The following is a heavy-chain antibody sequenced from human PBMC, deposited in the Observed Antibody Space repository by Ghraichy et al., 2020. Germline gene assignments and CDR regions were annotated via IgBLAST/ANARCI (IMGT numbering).Heavy chain of an antibody. D-gene: IGHD6-19*01. CDR1: GFTFSSYA. CDR2: ISGSGGST. CDR3: AKDRIAVAGTLPS. V-gene: IGHV3-23*01. J-gene: IGHJ4*02. Sequence: LSLTCAASGFTFSSYAMSWVRQAPGKGLEWVSAISGSGGSTYYADSVKGRFTISRDNSKNTLYLQMNSLRAEDTAVYYCAKDRIAVAGTLPSWGQGTLVTVSS.